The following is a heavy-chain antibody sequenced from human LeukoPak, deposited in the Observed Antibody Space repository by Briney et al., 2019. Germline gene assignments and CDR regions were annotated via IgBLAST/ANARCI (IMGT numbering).Heavy chain of an antibody. CDR2: IYYSGST. D-gene: IGHD3-22*01. CDR3: ASAANYYDSSGPSYYFDY. CDR1: GGSISSYY. Sequence: SETLSLTCTVSGGSISSYYWSWIRQPPGKGLEWIGYIYYSGSTNYNPSLKSRVTISVDTSKKQCSLKVSSVTAADTAVYYCASAANYYDSSGPSYYFDYWGQGTLVTVSS. J-gene: IGHJ4*02. V-gene: IGHV4-59*08.